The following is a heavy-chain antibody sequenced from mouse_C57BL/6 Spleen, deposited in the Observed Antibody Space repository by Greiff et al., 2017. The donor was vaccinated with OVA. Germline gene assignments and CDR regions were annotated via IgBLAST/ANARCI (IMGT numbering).Heavy chain of an antibody. CDR2: IYPRSGNT. CDR1: GYTFTSYG. J-gene: IGHJ1*03. V-gene: IGHV1-81*01. CDR3: ARRRGYDGTPGWYFDV. D-gene: IGHD2-2*01. Sequence: VKLQESGAELARPGASVKLSCKASGYTFTSYGISWVKQRTGQGLEWIGEIYPRSGNTYYNEKFKGKATLTADKSSSTAYMELRSLTSEDSAVYFCARRRGYDGTPGWYFDVWGTGTTVTVSS.